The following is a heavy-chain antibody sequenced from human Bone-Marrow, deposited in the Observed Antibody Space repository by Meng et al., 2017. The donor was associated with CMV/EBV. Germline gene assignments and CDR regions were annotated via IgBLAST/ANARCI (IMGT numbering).Heavy chain of an antibody. Sequence: GGSLRLSCAASGFTFSSYSVNWVRQDPGKGLEWVSSISGSSSYIFYADSVKGRFTISKDNAKNTLFLQMNSLRAEDAAVYYCARDYYGDYYFDYWGQGTLVTVSS. CDR3: ARDYYGDYYFDY. D-gene: IGHD4-17*01. V-gene: IGHV3-21*01. CDR2: ISGSSSYI. J-gene: IGHJ4*02. CDR1: GFTFSSYS.